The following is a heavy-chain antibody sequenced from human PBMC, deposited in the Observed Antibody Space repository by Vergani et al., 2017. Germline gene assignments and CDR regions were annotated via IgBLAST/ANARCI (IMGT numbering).Heavy chain of an antibody. CDR3: AKYKGFEGELHFDY. CDR2: ISWNSGSI. V-gene: IGHV3-9*01. J-gene: IGHJ4*02. D-gene: IGHD1-7*01. CDR1: GFTFDDYA. Sequence: VQLVESGGGVVQPGRSLRLSCAASGFTFDDYAMHWVRQAPGKGLEWVSGISWNSGSIGYADSVKGRFTISRDNAKNSLYLQMNSLRAEDTALYYCAKYKGFEGELHFDYWGQGTLVTVSS.